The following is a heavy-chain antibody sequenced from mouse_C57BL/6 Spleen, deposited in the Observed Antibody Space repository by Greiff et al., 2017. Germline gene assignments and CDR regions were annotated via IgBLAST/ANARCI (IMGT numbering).Heavy chain of an antibody. D-gene: IGHD1-1*01. J-gene: IGHJ1*03. CDR2: INYDGSST. CDR3: ARDPGIYYYGSSYVEYFDV. V-gene: IGHV5-16*01. CDR1: GFTFSDYY. Sequence: DVHLVESEGGLVQPGSSMKLSCTASGFTFSDYYMAWVRQVPEKGLEWVANINYDGSSTYYLDSLKSRFIISRDNAKNILYLQMSSLKSEDTATYYCARDPGIYYYGSSYVEYFDVWGTGTTVTVSS.